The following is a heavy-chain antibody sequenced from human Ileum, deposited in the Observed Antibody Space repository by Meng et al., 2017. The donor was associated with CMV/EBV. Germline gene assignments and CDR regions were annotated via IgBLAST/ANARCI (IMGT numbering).Heavy chain of an antibody. CDR3: AGNYRFNFYYYGMDV. CDR1: SGSISNDY. CDR2: IYDSGSA. D-gene: IGHD5-24*01. Sequence: SETLSLTCTVSSGSISNDYWSWIRQPPGKGLEWIGYIYDSGSANYNPSLKSRVTISVDTSKKQFSLKLSSVTAADTAVYYCAGNYRFNFYYYGMDVWGQGTTVTVSS. V-gene: IGHV4-59*01. J-gene: IGHJ6*02.